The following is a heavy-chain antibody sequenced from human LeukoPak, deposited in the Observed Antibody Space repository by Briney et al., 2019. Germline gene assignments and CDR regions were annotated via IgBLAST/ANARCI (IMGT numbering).Heavy chain of an antibody. D-gene: IGHD1-20*01. Sequence: GGSLRLSCAASGFALSSYETNWVRQAPGKGLEWVSYISSSGSIIHYADSVKGRFTIYRDNAKNSLDLQMNSLRAEDTAVYFCAKDEEVTGTNLGLILDAFDIWGQGTMVTVSS. CDR1: GFALSSYE. V-gene: IGHV3-48*03. CDR3: AKDEEVTGTNLGLILDAFDI. J-gene: IGHJ3*02. CDR2: ISSSGSII.